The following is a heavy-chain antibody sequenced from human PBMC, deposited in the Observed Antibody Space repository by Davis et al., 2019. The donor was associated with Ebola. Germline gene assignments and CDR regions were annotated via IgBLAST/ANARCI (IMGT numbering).Heavy chain of an antibody. CDR1: GFTFSSYA. J-gene: IGHJ4*02. CDR2: ITGSGGDT. Sequence: PGGSLRLSCAASGFTFSSYAMSWVRQAPGKGLEWVSTITGSGGDTYYADSVKGRFTISRDNSKNTLYLQLNSLRVEDTAVYYCAKSMTAVTSFDYWGQGTLVTVTS. D-gene: IGHD4-17*01. CDR3: AKSMTAVTSFDY. V-gene: IGHV3-23*01.